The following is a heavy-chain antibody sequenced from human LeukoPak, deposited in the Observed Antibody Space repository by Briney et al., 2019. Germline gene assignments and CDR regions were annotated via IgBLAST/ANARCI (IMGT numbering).Heavy chain of an antibody. Sequence: GVSVKVSCKASGGTFSSYAISWVRQAPGQGLEWMGGIIPIFGTANYAQKFQGRVTITADESTSTAYMELRSLRSDDTAIYYCARGSTKVTSVIHMDVWGKGTTVTVSS. CDR1: GGTFSSYA. D-gene: IGHD4-11*01. V-gene: IGHV1-69*13. J-gene: IGHJ6*03. CDR2: IIPIFGTA. CDR3: ARGSTKVTSVIHMDV.